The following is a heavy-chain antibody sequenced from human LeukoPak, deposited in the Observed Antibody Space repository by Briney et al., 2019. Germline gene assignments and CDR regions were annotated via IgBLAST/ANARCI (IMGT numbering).Heavy chain of an antibody. V-gene: IGHV3-23*01. CDR2: LSGSGGST. CDR3: ARQEYCGGDCFFSMDV. CDR1: GLTFSNYA. J-gene: IGHJ6*02. Sequence: GGSLRLSCAASGLTFSNYALSRVRQAPWKGLEWVSLLSGSGGSTYYADSVKGRFTISRDSSKNTLYLQMNSLIAEDTAVYYCARQEYCGGDCFFSMDVWGQGTTVTVSS. D-gene: IGHD2-21*02.